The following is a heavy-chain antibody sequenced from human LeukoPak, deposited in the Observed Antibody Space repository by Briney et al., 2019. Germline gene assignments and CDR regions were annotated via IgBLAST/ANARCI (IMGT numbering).Heavy chain of an antibody. Sequence: SETLSLTCTVSGGSISSYYWSWIRQPPGKGLEWIGYIYYSGSTNYNPSLKSRVTISVDTSKNQFSLKLSSVTAADTGVYYCAGDPQVPAAWYWGQGTLVTVCS. CDR1: GGSISSYY. CDR2: IYYSGST. J-gene: IGHJ4*02. V-gene: IGHV4-59*01. D-gene: IGHD2-2*01. CDR3: AGDPQVPAAWY.